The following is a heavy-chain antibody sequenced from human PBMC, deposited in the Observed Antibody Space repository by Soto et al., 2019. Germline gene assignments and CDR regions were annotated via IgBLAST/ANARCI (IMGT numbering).Heavy chain of an antibody. J-gene: IGHJ6*02. CDR3: ARDWGLRSYGRNYYYYGMDV. CDR2: IKQDGSEK. D-gene: IGHD5-18*01. Sequence: LVESGGGLVQPGGSLRLSCAASGFTFSSYWMSWVRQAPGKGLEWVANIKQDGSEKYYVDSVKGRFTISRDNAKNSLYLQMNSLRAEDTAVYYCARDWGLRSYGRNYYYYGMDVWGQGTTVTVSS. CDR1: GFTFSSYW. V-gene: IGHV3-7*05.